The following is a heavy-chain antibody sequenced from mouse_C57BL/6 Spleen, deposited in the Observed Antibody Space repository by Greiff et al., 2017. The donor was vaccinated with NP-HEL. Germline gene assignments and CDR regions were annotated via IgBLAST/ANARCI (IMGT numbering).Heavy chain of an antibody. D-gene: IGHD1-1*01. CDR1: GFTFSSYG. J-gene: IGHJ4*01. Sequence: EVMLVESGGDLVKPGGSLKLSCAASGFTFSSYGMSWVRQTPDKRLEWVATISSGGSYTYYPDSVKGRFTISRDNAKNTLYLQMSSLKSEDTDMYYCARRTTVVATDYAMDYWGQGTSVTVSS. CDR2: ISSGGSYT. V-gene: IGHV5-6*02. CDR3: ARRTTVVATDYAMDY.